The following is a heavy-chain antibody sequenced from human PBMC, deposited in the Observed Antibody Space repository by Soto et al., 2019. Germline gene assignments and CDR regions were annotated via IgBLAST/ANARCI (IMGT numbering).Heavy chain of an antibody. Sequence: ASVKVSCKASGYTFTSYGISWVRQAPGQGLEWMGWISAYNGNTNYAQKLQGRVTMTTDTSTSTAYMELRSLRSDDTAVYYCARVSLNYYDSSGYYYAFDIWGQGTMVTVSS. CDR1: GYTFTSYG. J-gene: IGHJ3*02. CDR2: ISAYNGNT. CDR3: ARVSLNYYDSSGYYYAFDI. V-gene: IGHV1-18*01. D-gene: IGHD3-22*01.